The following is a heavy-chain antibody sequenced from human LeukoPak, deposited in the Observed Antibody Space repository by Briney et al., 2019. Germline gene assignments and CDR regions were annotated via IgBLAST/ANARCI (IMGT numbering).Heavy chain of an antibody. D-gene: IGHD3-3*01. CDR2: IYYSGST. CDR1: GGSISSSSYY. V-gene: IGHV4-39*01. CDR3: ARHPKVGFLEWFSEAFDI. J-gene: IGHJ3*02. Sequence: SETLSLTCTVSGGSISSSSYYWGWIRQPPGKGLEWIGSIYYSGSTYYNPSLKSRVTISVDTSKNQFSLKLSSVTAADTAVYYCARHPKVGFLEWFSEAFDIWGQGTMVTVSS.